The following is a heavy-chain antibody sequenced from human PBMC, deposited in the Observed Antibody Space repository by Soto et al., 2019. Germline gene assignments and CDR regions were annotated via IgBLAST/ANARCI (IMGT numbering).Heavy chain of an antibody. D-gene: IGHD3-16*01. V-gene: IGHV4-39*01. Sequence: SETLSLTCTVSGGSISSSSYYWGWIRQPPGKGLEWIGSIYYSGSTYYNPSLKSRVTISVDTSKNQFSLKLSSVTAADTAVYYCASPSGGEVYWGQGTLVTVSS. CDR3: ASPSGGEVY. J-gene: IGHJ4*02. CDR1: GGSISSSSYY. CDR2: IYYSGST.